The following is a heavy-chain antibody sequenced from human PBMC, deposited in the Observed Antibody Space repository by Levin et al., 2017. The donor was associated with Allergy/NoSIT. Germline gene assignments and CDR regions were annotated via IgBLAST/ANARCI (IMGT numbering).Heavy chain of an antibody. CDR3: ARHPNYEYIWGSNY. Sequence: SQTLSLTCTVSGGSISSSSYYWGWIRQPPGKGLEWIGSIYYSGSTYYNPSLKSRVTISVDTSKNQFSLKLSSVTAADTAVYYCARHPNYEYIWGSNYWGQGTLVTVSS. J-gene: IGHJ4*02. CDR1: GGSISSSSYY. V-gene: IGHV4-39*01. D-gene: IGHD3-16*01. CDR2: IYYSGST.